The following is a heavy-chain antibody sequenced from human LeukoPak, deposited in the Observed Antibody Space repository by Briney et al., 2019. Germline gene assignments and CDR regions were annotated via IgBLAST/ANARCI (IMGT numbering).Heavy chain of an antibody. D-gene: IGHD2-2*01. V-gene: IGHV3-48*04. CDR2: ISSSGSTI. Sequence: GGSLRLSCAVSGLTFSSYNMNWVRQAPGKGLEWVSYISSSGSTIYYADSVKGRFTISRDNAKNSLYLQMNSLRAEDTAVYYCAAYCSSTSCHLDYWGQGTLVTVSS. J-gene: IGHJ4*02. CDR3: AAYCSSTSCHLDY. CDR1: GLTFSSYN.